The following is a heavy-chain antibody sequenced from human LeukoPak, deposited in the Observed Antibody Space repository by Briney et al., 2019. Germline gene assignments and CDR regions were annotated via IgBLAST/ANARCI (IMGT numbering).Heavy chain of an antibody. J-gene: IGHJ4*02. CDR3: ARSLSLGGYYFDY. CDR2: ISSSSSYI. CDR1: GFTFSSYS. V-gene: IGHV3-21*01. Sequence: GGSLRLSCAASGFTFSSYSMNWVRQAPGKGLEWVSSISSSSSYIYYADSVKGRFTISRDNAKNSLYLQMNSLRTGDTAVYYCARSLSLGGYYFDYWGQGTLVTVSS. D-gene: IGHD3-16*01.